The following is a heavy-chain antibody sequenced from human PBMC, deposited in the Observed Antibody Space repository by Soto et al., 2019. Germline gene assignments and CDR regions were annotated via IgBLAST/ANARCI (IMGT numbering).Heavy chain of an antibody. J-gene: IGHJ5*02. CDR2: IYYSGST. Sequence: QVQLQESGPGLVKPSQTLSLTCTVSGGSISSGGYYWSWIRQHPGKGLEWIGYIYYSGSTYYNPSLKSRVTISVDTSKNQFSLKLGSVTAADTAVYYCAGDHLSHSHNWFDPWGQGTLVTVSS. V-gene: IGHV4-31*03. CDR3: AGDHLSHSHNWFDP. D-gene: IGHD5-18*01. CDR1: GGSISSGGYY.